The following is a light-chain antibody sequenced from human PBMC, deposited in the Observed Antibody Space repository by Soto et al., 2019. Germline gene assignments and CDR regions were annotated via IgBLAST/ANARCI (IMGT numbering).Light chain of an antibody. CDR1: QIVSSS. Sequence: EVVLTQYPSILSFSPWERSTLSFMASQIVSSSLAFYQRKPGQAPRLLIYGASSRANGIPARFSGSGSGTEFTLTISSLQSEDFAVYCCHQYNNWPWTFGQGTKVDI. CDR3: HQYNNWPWT. J-gene: IGKJ1*01. V-gene: IGKV3-15*01. CDR2: GAS.